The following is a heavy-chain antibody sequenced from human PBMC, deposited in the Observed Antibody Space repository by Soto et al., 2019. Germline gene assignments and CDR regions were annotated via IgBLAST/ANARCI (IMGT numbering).Heavy chain of an antibody. Sequence: GESLKISCSGHGYDFVTHWISWVRQRPGKGLEWMGIIYLGDSDTRYSPSFEGKVTLSADRSTSTVFLEWSFLKTSDTAMYFCALTGGFAPVYGFDVWGQGTSVPVSS. V-gene: IGHV5-51*01. CDR3: ALTGGFAPVYGFDV. J-gene: IGHJ6*02. D-gene: IGHD3-16*01. CDR2: IYLGDSDT. CDR1: GYDFVTHW.